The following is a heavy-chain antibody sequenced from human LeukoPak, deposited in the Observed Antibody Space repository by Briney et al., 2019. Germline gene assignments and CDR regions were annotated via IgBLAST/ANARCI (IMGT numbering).Heavy chain of an antibody. Sequence: SETLSLTCAVYGGSFSGYYWSWIRQPPGRRLDWIGEINHSGSTDYNPSLKSRVTISVDTSKNQFSLKLSSVTAADTAVYYCAREANGDRGSDYCGQGILVTVSS. CDR1: GGSFSGYY. V-gene: IGHV4-34*01. CDR2: INHSGST. J-gene: IGHJ4*02. D-gene: IGHD4/OR15-4a*01. CDR3: AREANGDRGSDY.